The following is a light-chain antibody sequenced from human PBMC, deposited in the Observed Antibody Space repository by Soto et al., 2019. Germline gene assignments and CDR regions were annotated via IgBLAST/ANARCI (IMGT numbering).Light chain of an antibody. J-gene: IGLJ1*01. CDR3: CSYAGSSTWV. V-gene: IGLV2-23*01. CDR1: SSDVGSYNF. Sequence: QSALTQPASVSGSPGQSITISCTGTSSDVGSYNFVSWYQQHPGKAPKVMIYEGSKRPSGVSNRFSGSKSGNTASLTISGLQVEDEADYYCCSYAGSSTWVFGTGTKLTVL. CDR2: EGS.